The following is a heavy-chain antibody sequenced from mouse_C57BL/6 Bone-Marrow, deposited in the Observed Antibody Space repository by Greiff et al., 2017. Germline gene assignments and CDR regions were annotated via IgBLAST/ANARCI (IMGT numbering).Heavy chain of an antibody. V-gene: IGHV1-19*01. D-gene: IGHD1-1*01. CDR3: ARGAYGYAMDY. J-gene: IGHJ4*01. CDR2: VHPYNGGT. Sequence: EVQLQQSGPELVKPGASVKMSCKASGYTFTDYYMDWVKQSHGESFEWIGRVHPYNGGTSYNQKFKGKATLTVDKSSSTADMVRNSLASEDSAVYYCARGAYGYAMDYWGQGTSVTVSS. CDR1: GYTFTDYY.